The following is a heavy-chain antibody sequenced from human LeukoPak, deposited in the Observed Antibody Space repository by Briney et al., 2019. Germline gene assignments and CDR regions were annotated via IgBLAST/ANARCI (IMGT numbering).Heavy chain of an antibody. J-gene: IGHJ4*02. CDR2: ISAYNGNT. V-gene: IGHV1-18*01. Sequence: ASVKVSCKASGYTFTSYGISWVRQAPGQGLEWMGWISAYNGNTNYAQKLQGRVTMTTDTSTSTACMELRSLRSDDTAVYYCARLIAVAGTKDYWGQGTLVTVSS. CDR1: GYTFTSYG. D-gene: IGHD6-19*01. CDR3: ARLIAVAGTKDY.